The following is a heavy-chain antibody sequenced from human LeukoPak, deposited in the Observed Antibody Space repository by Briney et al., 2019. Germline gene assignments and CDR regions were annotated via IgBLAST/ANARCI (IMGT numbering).Heavy chain of an antibody. CDR2: IWYDGSNK. D-gene: IGHD5-18*01. Sequence: PGRSLRLSCAASGFTFSSYGMHWVRRAPGKGLEWVAVIWYDGSNKYYADSVKGRFTVSRDNSKNTLYLQMNSLRAEDTAVYYCARSSIQLWELDYWGQGTLVTVSS. J-gene: IGHJ4*02. CDR3: ARSSIQLWELDY. V-gene: IGHV3-33*01. CDR1: GFTFSSYG.